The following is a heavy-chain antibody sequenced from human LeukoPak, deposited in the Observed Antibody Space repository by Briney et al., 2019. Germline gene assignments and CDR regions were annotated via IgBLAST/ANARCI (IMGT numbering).Heavy chain of an antibody. V-gene: IGHV4-59*08. CDR1: GASIRAYY. CDR2: ISNSGST. J-gene: IGHJ3*02. D-gene: IGHD3-22*01. Sequence: SETLSLTCTVSGASIRAYYWSRIRQPPGEGLEWIGYISNSGSTNYIPSLKSRVTISVDTSKNQFSLKLTSVTAADTAVYYCARHRGNGYDRDFDIWGQGTMVTVSS. CDR3: ARHRGNGYDRDFDI.